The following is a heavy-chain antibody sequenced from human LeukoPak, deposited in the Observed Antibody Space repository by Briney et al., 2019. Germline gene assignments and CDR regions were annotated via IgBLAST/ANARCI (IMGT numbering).Heavy chain of an antibody. Sequence: SVKVSCKASGGTFSSYAISWVRQAPGQGLEWMGRIIPIFGTANYAQKFQGRVTITTDESTSTAYMELSSLRSEDTAVYYCARGHGDHEVYFDYWGQGTLVAVSS. CDR3: ARGHGDHEVYFDY. D-gene: IGHD4-17*01. J-gene: IGHJ4*02. CDR1: GGTFSSYA. CDR2: IIPIFGTA. V-gene: IGHV1-69*05.